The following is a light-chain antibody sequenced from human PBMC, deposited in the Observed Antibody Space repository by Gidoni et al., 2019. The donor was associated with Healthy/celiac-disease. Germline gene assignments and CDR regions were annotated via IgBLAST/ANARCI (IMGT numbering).Light chain of an antibody. Sequence: DIQMTQSPSSLSASVGDRVTITCRASQSISSYLNWYQQKPGKAPKLLIYAASSLQSGVPSRFSGSGSGRDYIIITSSMQQEDFVTNYYQQRYSTPPWTFGQGTKVEIK. CDR1: QSISSY. CDR2: AAS. J-gene: IGKJ1*01. V-gene: IGKV1-39*01. CDR3: QQRYSTPPWT.